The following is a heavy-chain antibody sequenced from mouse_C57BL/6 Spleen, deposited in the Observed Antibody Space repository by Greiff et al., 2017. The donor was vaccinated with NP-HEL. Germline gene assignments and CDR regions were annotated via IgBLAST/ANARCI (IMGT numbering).Heavy chain of an antibody. CDR1: GYTFTSYW. V-gene: IGHV1-50*01. CDR3: AKTAQATEGFAY. D-gene: IGHD3-2*02. CDR2: IDPSDSYT. J-gene: IGHJ3*01. Sequence: QVHVKQPGAELVKPGASVKLSCKASGYTFTSYWMQWVKQRPGQGLEWIGEIDPSDSYTNYNQKFKGKATLTVDTSSSTAYMQLSSLTSEDSAVYYCAKTAQATEGFAYWGQGTLVTVSA.